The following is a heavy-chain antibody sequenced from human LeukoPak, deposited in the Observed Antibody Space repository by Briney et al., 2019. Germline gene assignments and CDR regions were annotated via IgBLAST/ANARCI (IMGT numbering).Heavy chain of an antibody. CDR1: GGSSRSGDYF. J-gene: IGHJ4*02. D-gene: IGHD4-23*01. Sequence: SETLSLTCAVSGGSSRSGDYFWSWIRQPPGNGLEWIGHIHYSGNTYYNPSLKSRVSISVDTSKNQFSLKLSSVTAADTAVYYCARENNDYGGKKAFDYWGQGTLVTVSS. V-gene: IGHV4-30-4*01. CDR3: ARENNDYGGKKAFDY. CDR2: IHYSGNT.